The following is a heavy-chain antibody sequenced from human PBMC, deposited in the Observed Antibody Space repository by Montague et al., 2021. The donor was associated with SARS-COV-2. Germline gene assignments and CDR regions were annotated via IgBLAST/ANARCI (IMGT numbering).Heavy chain of an antibody. CDR2: IYYSGST. CDR1: GGSISSGGYY. D-gene: IGHD6-19*01. CDR3: ARVHCVRSGWYPAAFHI. J-gene: IGHJ3*02. Sequence: TLSLTCTVSGGSISSGGYYWSWIRQHPGKGLEWIGFIYYSGSTHYNPSLKSRVTISIDTSKNQFSLKLSSVTAADTAVYYCARVHCVRSGWYPAAFHIWGQGTMVTVSS. V-gene: IGHV4-31*03.